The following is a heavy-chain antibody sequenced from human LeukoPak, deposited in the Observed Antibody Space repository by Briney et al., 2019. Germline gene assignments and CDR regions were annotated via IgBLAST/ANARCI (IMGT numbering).Heavy chain of an antibody. J-gene: IGHJ6*02. CDR1: GFTFSNYA. V-gene: IGHV3-64*01. CDR3: ARGPPDYYYYGMDV. CDR2: ISSNGVST. Sequence: GGSLRLSCAASGFTFSNYAMHWGRQAPGKGLEYVSTISSNGVSTYYANSVKGRFTISRDNSKNTLYLQMGSLRAEDMAVYYCARGPPDYYYYGMDVWGQGTTATVSS.